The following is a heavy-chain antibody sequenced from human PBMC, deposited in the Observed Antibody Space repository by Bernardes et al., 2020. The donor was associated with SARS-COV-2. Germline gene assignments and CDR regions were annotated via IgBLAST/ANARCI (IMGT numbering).Heavy chain of an antibody. Sequence: GGSLRLSCAASGFTFSSYSMNWVRQAPGKGLEWVSSISSSSSYIYYADSVKGRFTISRDNAKNSLYLQMNSLRAEDTAVYYCARDRTAGSDNWFDPWGQGTLVTVSS. V-gene: IGHV3-21*01. J-gene: IGHJ5*02. CDR2: ISSSSSYI. CDR1: GFTFSSYS. CDR3: ARDRTAGSDNWFDP. D-gene: IGHD6-13*01.